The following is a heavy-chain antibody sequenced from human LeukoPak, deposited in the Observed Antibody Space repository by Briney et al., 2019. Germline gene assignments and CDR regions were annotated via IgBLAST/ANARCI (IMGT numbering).Heavy chain of an antibody. V-gene: IGHV3-66*01. D-gene: IGHD1-1*01. CDR1: GFTVSSNY. J-gene: IGHJ4*02. Sequence: GRSLRLSCAASGFTVSSNYMSWVRQAPGKGLEWVSVIYSGGSTYYADSVKGRFTISRDNSKNTLYLQMNSLRAEDTAVYYCATGELEEDYFDYWGQGTLVTVSS. CDR2: IYSGGST. CDR3: ATGELEEDYFDY.